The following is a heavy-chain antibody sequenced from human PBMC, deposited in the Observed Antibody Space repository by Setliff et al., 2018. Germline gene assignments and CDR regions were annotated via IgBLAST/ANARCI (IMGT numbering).Heavy chain of an antibody. CDR3: VRDDADNYDAFDS. D-gene: IGHD3-22*01. CDR1: GFSFSRHW. J-gene: IGHJ3*02. V-gene: IGHV3-7*01. Sequence: PGGSLSLSCVVSGFSFSRHWMSWVRQAPGKGLEWVADIKQDGSTKYYLDSVKGRFTISRDNAKRSLYLQMNGLRADDTGVYYCVRDDADNYDAFDSWGQGTLVTVSS. CDR2: IKQDGSTK.